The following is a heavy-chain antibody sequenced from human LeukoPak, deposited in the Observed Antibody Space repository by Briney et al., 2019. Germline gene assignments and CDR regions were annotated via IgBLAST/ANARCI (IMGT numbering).Heavy chain of an antibody. Sequence: PSETLSLTCTVSGGSISSYYWSWIRQPAGKGLEWIGRIYTSGSTNYNPSLKSRATMSVDTSKNQFSLKLSSVTAADTAVYYCARENRVGLWLGGFDPWGQGTLVTVSS. V-gene: IGHV4-4*07. CDR2: IYTSGST. CDR1: GGSISSYY. J-gene: IGHJ5*02. D-gene: IGHD6-19*01. CDR3: ARENRVGLWLGGFDP.